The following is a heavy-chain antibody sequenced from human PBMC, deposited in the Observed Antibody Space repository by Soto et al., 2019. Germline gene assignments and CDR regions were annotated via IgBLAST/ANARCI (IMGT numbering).Heavy chain of an antibody. CDR2: IKSKTDGGTT. CDR1: GFTFSNAW. J-gene: IGHJ6*02. Sequence: NPGGSLRLSCAASGFTFSNAWMSWVRQAPGKGLEWVGRIKSKTDGGTTDYAAPVKGRFTISRDDSKNTLYLQMNSLKTEDTAVYYCTTDQLADTAMDPPPDFYYYYYGMDVWGQGTTVTVSS. D-gene: IGHD5-18*01. CDR3: TTDQLADTAMDPPPDFYYYYYGMDV. V-gene: IGHV3-15*01.